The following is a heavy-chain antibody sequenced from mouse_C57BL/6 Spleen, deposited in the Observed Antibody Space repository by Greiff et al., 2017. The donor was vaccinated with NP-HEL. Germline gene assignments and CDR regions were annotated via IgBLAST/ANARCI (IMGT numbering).Heavy chain of an antibody. CDR1: GFSLTSHG. D-gene: IGHD2-12*01. V-gene: IGHV2-2*01. J-gene: IGHJ1*03. CDR3: AYDRYFEV. Sequence: VQPQQSGPGLVQPSQSLSITRTVSGFSLTSHGVHRVRQSPGTGLEWLGVIWSGGSTDYNAAFISRRCISKDNSKSQGFFKMNSLQADDTAIYYCAYDRYFEVWGTGTTVTVSS. CDR2: IWSGGST.